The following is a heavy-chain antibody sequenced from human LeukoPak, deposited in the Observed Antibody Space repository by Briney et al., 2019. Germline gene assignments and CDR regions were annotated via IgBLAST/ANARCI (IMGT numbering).Heavy chain of an antibody. CDR2: IKQDGSEK. CDR3: AREVYSSGWYEY. V-gene: IGHV3-7*01. Sequence: GGSLRLSCVASGFTFSWNWMSWVRQAPGKGLEWVANIKQDGSEKYYVDSVKGRFTISRDNAKNSLYLQINSLRAEDTAVYYCAREVYSSGWYEYWGQGTLVTVSS. J-gene: IGHJ4*02. D-gene: IGHD6-19*01. CDR1: GFTFSWNW.